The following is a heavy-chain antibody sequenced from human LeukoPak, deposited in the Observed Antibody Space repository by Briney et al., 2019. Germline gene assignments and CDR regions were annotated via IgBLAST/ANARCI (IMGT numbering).Heavy chain of an antibody. CDR2: ISGSGGST. D-gene: IGHD6-19*01. CDR1: GFTFSSYA. Sequence: GGSLRLSCAASGFTFSSYAMSWVRQAPGKGLEWVSAISGSGGSTYYADSVKGRFTISRDNSKNTLYLQMNSLRAEDTAVYYCAKINWAKGIAVAGTLDYWGQGTLVTVSS. CDR3: AKINWAKGIAVAGTLDY. V-gene: IGHV3-23*01. J-gene: IGHJ4*02.